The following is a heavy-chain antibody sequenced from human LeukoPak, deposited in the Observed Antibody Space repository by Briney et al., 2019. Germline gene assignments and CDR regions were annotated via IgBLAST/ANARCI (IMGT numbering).Heavy chain of an antibody. Sequence: GGSLRLSCAASGFTFNSYEMNWVRQAPGKGLEWISYISSSGSTIYYADSVKGRFTISRDNAKNSLYLQMNSLRAEDTAVYYCAELGITMIGGVWGKGTTVTISS. V-gene: IGHV3-48*03. D-gene: IGHD3-10*02. CDR1: GFTFNSYE. J-gene: IGHJ6*04. CDR3: AELGITMIGGV. CDR2: ISSSGSTI.